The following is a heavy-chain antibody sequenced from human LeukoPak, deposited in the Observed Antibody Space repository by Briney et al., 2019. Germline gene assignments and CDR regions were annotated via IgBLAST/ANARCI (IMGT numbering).Heavy chain of an antibody. V-gene: IGHV4-59*01. CDR1: GGSISSYY. CDR3: ARDGEAYYDILTGYYYYYYMDV. D-gene: IGHD3-9*01. J-gene: IGHJ6*03. CDR2: IYYSGST. Sequence: SETLSLTCTVSGGSISSYYWSWIRQPPGKGLEWIGYIYYSGSTNYNPSLKSRVTISVDTSKNQFSLKLSSVTAADTAVYYCARDGEAYYDILTGYYYYYYMDVWGKGTTVTVSS.